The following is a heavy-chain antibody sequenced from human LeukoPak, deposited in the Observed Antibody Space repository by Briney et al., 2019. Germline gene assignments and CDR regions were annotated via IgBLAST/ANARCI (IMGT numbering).Heavy chain of an antibody. D-gene: IGHD6-6*01. Sequence: SETLSLTCAVYGESFSGYYWSWIRQPPGKGLEWIGEINHSGSTNYSPSLKSRVTISVNASKNQFSLKLTSVTAADTAVYYCARAGFALAPHRGTPFDYWGQGTLVTVSS. V-gene: IGHV4-34*01. CDR1: GESFSGYY. J-gene: IGHJ4*02. CDR3: ARAGFALAPHRGTPFDY. CDR2: INHSGST.